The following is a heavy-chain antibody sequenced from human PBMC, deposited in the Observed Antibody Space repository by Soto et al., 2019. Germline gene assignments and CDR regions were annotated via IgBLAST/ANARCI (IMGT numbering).Heavy chain of an antibody. V-gene: IGHV3-30*03. D-gene: IGHD4-17*01. CDR2: ISYDGSNK. J-gene: IGHJ5*02. CDR3: ARDGDTVTTPNWFDP. CDR1: GFTFSSYG. Sequence: GGSLRLSCAASGFTFSSYGMHWVRQAPGKGLEWVAVISYDGSNKYYADSVKGRFTISRDNSKNTLYLQMNSLRTEDTAVYYCARDGDTVTTPNWFDPWGQGTLVTVSS.